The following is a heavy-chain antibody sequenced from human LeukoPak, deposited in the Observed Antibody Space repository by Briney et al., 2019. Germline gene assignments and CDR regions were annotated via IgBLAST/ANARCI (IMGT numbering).Heavy chain of an antibody. CDR3: ARGLSSGWYSYFDY. CDR2: INQDESMK. D-gene: IGHD6-19*01. CDR1: GFTFSRYW. V-gene: IGHV3-7*01. J-gene: IGHJ4*02. Sequence: GGSLRLSCAASGFTFSRYWMSWVRQAPGKGLEWVASINQDESMKFYVDSVKGRFTISRDNAKNSLYLQMNSLRAEDTAVYYCARGLSSGWYSYFDYWGQGTLVTVSS.